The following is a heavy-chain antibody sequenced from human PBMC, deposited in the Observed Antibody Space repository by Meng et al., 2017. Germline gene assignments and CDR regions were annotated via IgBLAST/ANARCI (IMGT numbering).Heavy chain of an antibody. Sequence: SETLSLTCAASGYSISSGYYWGWIRQPPGKGLEWIGSIYHSESTYYNPSLKSRVTISVDTPKNQFSLKLSSVTAADTAVYYCARELVGVVVTAHDAFDIWGQGTMVTVSS. D-gene: IGHD2-21*02. CDR1: GYSISSGYY. CDR3: ARELVGVVVTAHDAFDI. CDR2: IYHSEST. J-gene: IGHJ3*02. V-gene: IGHV4-38-2*02.